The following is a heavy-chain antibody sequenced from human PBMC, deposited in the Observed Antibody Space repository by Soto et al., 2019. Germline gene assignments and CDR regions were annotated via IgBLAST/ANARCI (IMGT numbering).Heavy chain of an antibody. Sequence: QVQLVQSGAEVKTPGASVKVSCKVSGYTLTELSMHWVRQAPGKGLEWMGGFDPEDGETIYAQKFQGSVTMTEDTSTDTAYRELSSLRSEHTAVDYCATGKWDTVAGPGAYYFDYWGQGTLVTVSS. CDR3: ATGKWDTVAGPGAYYFDY. CDR1: GYTLTELS. V-gene: IGHV1-24*01. J-gene: IGHJ4*02. D-gene: IGHD6-19*01. CDR2: FDPEDGET.